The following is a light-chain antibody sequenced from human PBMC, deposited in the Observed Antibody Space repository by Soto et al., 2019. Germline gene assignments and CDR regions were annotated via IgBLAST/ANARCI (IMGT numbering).Light chain of an antibody. CDR1: QSGFSS. Sequence: EIAMTQSPATLSVSPGESATLSCRASQSGFSSLAWFPQKPVQAPRLLIYGAATRATGIPARFSGSGAGTEFTLTISRLQSEDFAIYYCQQYHNWPAFGQGTKVEIK. CDR3: QQYHNWPA. J-gene: IGKJ1*01. V-gene: IGKV3-15*01. CDR2: GAA.